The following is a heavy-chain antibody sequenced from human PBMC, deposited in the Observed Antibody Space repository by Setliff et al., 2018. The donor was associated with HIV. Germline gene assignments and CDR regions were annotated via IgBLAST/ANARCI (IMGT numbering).Heavy chain of an antibody. CDR3: ARGPYYNFWSGYYTGEGWFDP. CDR2: ISNDGSSQ. CDR1: GFTFNNYD. D-gene: IGHD3-3*01. V-gene: IGHV3-30*03. Sequence: GGSLRLSCVGSGFTFNNYDIHWVRQAPGKGLEWVAGISNDGSSQWYEDSVKGRFTVSRDNSKNTLYLQMNSLRAEDTAVYYCARGPYYNFWSGYYTGEGWFDPWGQGTLVTVSS. J-gene: IGHJ5*02.